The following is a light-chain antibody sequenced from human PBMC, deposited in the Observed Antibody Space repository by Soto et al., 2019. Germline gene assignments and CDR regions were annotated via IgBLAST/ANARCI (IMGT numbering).Light chain of an antibody. CDR1: SSDVGGYNY. V-gene: IGLV2-14*03. CDR2: DVS. CDR3: SSYTSSSTLVV. Sequence: SCTGTSSDVGGYNYVSWYQQHPGKAPKVMIYDVSYRPSGVSNRFSGSKSGNTASLTISGLQVEDEADYYCSSYTSSSTLVVFGGGTKLTVL. J-gene: IGLJ2*01.